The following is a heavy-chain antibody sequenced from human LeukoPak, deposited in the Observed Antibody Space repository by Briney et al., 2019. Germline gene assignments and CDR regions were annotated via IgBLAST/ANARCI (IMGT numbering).Heavy chain of an antibody. CDR2: INPNSGGT. D-gene: IGHD3-22*01. V-gene: IGHV1-2*02. CDR1: GYTFTSYG. CDR3: ARVQYYYDSSGYYLDY. J-gene: IGHJ4*02. Sequence: GASVKVSCKASGYTFTSYGISWVRQAPGQGLEWMGWINPNSGGTNYAQKFQGRVTMTRDTSISTAYMELSRLRSDDTAVYYCARVQYYYDSSGYYLDYWGQGTLVTVSS.